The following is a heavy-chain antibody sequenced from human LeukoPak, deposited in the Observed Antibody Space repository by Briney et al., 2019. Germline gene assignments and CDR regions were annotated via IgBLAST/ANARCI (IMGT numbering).Heavy chain of an antibody. CDR1: GFTFSGYG. J-gene: IGHJ4*02. CDR2: IWYDGSNK. CDR3: AKDRSSSSWYSDY. Sequence: GGSLRLSCAASGFTFSGYGMHWVRQAPGKGLEWVAVIWYDGSNKYYADSVKGRFTISRDNSKNTLYLQMNSLRAEDTAVYYCAKDRSSSSWYSDYWGQGTLVTVSS. D-gene: IGHD6-13*01. V-gene: IGHV3-33*06.